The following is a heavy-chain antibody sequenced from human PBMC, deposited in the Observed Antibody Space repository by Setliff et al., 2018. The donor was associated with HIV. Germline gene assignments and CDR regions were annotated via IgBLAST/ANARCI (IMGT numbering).Heavy chain of an antibody. J-gene: IGHJ6*03. CDR1: DQLISSGNY. V-gene: IGHV4-38-2*01. CDR2: VYDSGNT. Sequence: SETLSLTCAIPDQLISSGNYWGWIRQPPGRGLEWIGSVYDSGNTYYKPALESRAAISLDTSMNQFSLKLSSVTAADTAVYYCARVDCSGTSCYRDSYYYMDVWGKGTTVTVSS. D-gene: IGHD2-2*01. CDR3: ARVDCSGTSCYRDSYYYMDV.